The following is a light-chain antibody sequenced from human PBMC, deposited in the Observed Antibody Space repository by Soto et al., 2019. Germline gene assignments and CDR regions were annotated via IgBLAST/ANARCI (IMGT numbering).Light chain of an antibody. Sequence: DIQLTQSPSFLSASVGDRVTITCQASQGISSYLAWYQQKPGKAPKLLIYAASTLQSGVPSRFSGSGSGTEFTLTISSLQPEDFATYYCQQLNSYPDTFGPGTKVDIK. CDR3: QQLNSYPDT. CDR1: QGISSY. CDR2: AAS. V-gene: IGKV1-9*01. J-gene: IGKJ3*01.